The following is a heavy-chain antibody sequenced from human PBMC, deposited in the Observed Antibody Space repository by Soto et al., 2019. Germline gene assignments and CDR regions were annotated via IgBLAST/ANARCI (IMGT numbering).Heavy chain of an antibody. CDR3: ARDRLSEDIVVVVAATPKNWFDP. D-gene: IGHD2-15*01. CDR2: IIPIFGTA. CDR1: GGTFSSYA. Sequence: ASVKVSCKASGGTFSSYAISWVRQAPGQGLEWMGGIIPIFGTANYAQKFQGRVTITADESTSTAYMELSSLRSEDTAVYYCARDRLSEDIVVVVAATPKNWFDPWGQGTLVTVSS. V-gene: IGHV1-69*13. J-gene: IGHJ5*02.